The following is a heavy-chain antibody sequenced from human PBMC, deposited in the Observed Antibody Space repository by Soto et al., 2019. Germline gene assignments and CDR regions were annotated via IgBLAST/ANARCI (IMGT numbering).Heavy chain of an antibody. J-gene: IGHJ4*02. CDR3: AKSNLYCSGTSCYVFDF. V-gene: IGHV3-23*01. Sequence: EVQLLESGGGLVLPGGSLRLSCAASGFTFSSYAMNWVRQAPGKGLEWVSAISSSGDRTYYADSVKGRFTISRDNSKNTLYLQVNSLRADDTAVYYCAKSNLYCSGTSCYVFDFWGQGTLVTVSS. D-gene: IGHD2-2*01. CDR2: ISSSGDRT. CDR1: GFTFSSYA.